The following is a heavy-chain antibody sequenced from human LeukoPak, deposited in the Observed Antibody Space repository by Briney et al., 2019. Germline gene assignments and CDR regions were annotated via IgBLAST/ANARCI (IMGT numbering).Heavy chain of an antibody. Sequence: GGSLRLSCAAAGFIFSSYAMSWVRQARRRGLEWGSAISGSCGSTYYAYSVEGRFTIARDNSKNTLYLQMNSLRAEDTAVYYCATRTFHGDLDYWGQGTLVTVSS. CDR3: ATRTFHGDLDY. V-gene: IGHV3-23*01. CDR2: ISGSCGST. J-gene: IGHJ4*02. CDR1: GFIFSSYA. D-gene: IGHD4-17*01.